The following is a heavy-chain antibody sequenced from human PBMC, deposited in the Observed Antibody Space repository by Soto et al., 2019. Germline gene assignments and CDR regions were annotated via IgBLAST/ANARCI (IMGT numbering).Heavy chain of an antibody. D-gene: IGHD4-4*01. CDR1: GYAFTNYG. CDR2: LNTYNGNT. V-gene: IGHV1-18*03. J-gene: IGHJ4*02. Sequence: QVQLVQSGAEVKKPGASVKDSCKASGYAFTNYGISWVRQAPGQGLEWMGWLNTYNGNTNYAQKFQGRVTMTIDTATSTAHMAPRRPKTDDMAVYYCATAQTPTETDFRGQGTLLCVSS. CDR3: ATAQTPTETDF.